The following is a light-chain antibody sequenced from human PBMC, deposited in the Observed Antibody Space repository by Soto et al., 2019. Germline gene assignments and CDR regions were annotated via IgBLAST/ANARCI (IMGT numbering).Light chain of an antibody. CDR3: QNYGSSTYT. CDR2: GSS. V-gene: IGKV3-20*01. CDR1: QSVSSN. J-gene: IGKJ3*01. Sequence: IVLTKSPGTLSLSPGERATLSCRASQSVSSNLAWHQQKPGQAPRLLIYGSSSRATGIPDRFSGSGSGTDFTLTISSQEPEDVAVYYCQNYGSSTYTFGPGTRVDIK.